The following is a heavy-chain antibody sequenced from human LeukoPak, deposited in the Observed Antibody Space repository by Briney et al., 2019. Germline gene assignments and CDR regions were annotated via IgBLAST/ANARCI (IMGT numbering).Heavy chain of an antibody. CDR1: GGSISSYY. V-gene: IGHV4-34*01. D-gene: IGHD6-13*01. J-gene: IGHJ4*02. Sequence: PSETLSLTCTVSGGSISSYYWSWIRQPPGKGLEWIGEINHSGSANSKPSLKSRVTISVDTSKNQFSLNLSSVTAADTAVYYCARVASSRRKIDYWGQGTLVTVSS. CDR2: INHSGSA. CDR3: ARVASSRRKIDY.